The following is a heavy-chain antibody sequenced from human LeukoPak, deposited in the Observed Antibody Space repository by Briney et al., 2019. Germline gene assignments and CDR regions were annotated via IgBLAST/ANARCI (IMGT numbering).Heavy chain of an antibody. J-gene: IGHJ4*02. CDR1: GFTFSTYG. CDR3: AKKKTDYSYPSSFDS. V-gene: IGHV3-30*18. Sequence: GGSLRLSCAASGFTFSTYGMHWVRQAPGKGLEWVTLISYDGSTKYYSDSVKGRLTLSRDNSKNTLYLQMNSLRAEDTAVYYCAKKKTDYSYPSSFDSWGQGTLVTVSS. D-gene: IGHD4-11*01. CDR2: ISYDGSTK.